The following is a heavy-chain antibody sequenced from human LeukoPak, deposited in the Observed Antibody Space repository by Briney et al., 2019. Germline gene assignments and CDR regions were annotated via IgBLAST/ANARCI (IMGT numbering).Heavy chain of an antibody. CDR2: ISSSSSYI. D-gene: IGHD1-26*01. V-gene: IGHV3-21*01. Sequence: PGGSLRLSCAASGFTFSSYSMNWVRQAPGKGLEWVSSISSSSSYIYYADSVKGRFTISRDNAKSSLYLQMNSLRAEDTAVYYCATEWELPNPFDYWGQGTLVTVSS. J-gene: IGHJ4*02. CDR3: ATEWELPNPFDY. CDR1: GFTFSSYS.